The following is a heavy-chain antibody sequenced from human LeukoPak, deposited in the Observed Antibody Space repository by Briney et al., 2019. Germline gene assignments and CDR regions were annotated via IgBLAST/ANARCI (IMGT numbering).Heavy chain of an antibody. CDR2: ISSSGSTI. V-gene: IGHV3-48*04. Sequence: PGGSLRLSCAASGFTFSSYSMNWVRQAPGKGLEWVSYISSSGSTIYYADSVKGRFTISRDNAKNSLYLQMNSLRAEDTAVYYCARGTTVEEFDYWGQGILVTVSS. CDR3: ARGTTVEEFDY. CDR1: GFTFSSYS. J-gene: IGHJ4*02. D-gene: IGHD4-11*01.